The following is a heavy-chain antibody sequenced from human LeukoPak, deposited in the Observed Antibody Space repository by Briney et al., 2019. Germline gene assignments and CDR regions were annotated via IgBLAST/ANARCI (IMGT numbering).Heavy chain of an antibody. CDR2: TYYMSKWYY. Sequence: SQTLSLTFAISGDSVSSNSATWNWIRQSPSRGLEWLGRTYYMSKWYYDYAVSVRSRINVNPDTSKNQFSLQLNSVTPEDTAVYYCARGWEYSSGWYDFDSWGQGTLVTVSS. CDR3: ARGWEYSSGWYDFDS. D-gene: IGHD6-19*01. J-gene: IGHJ4*02. CDR1: GDSVSSNSAT. V-gene: IGHV6-1*01.